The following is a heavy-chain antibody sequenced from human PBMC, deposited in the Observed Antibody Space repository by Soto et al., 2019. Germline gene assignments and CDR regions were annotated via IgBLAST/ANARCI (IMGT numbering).Heavy chain of an antibody. J-gene: IGHJ5*02. V-gene: IGHV1-3*01. CDR2: INPDKGNT. Sequence: ASVKVSCKASGYTFTANALHWVRQGPGQRLEWMGWINPDKGNTKYSQNFRGRVTFTRDTSASTTYMELSNLRSEDTAEYYCARVIESKEEAPPFDPWGQGSLVTVS. D-gene: IGHD4-4*01. CDR3: ARVIESKEEAPPFDP. CDR1: GYTFTANA.